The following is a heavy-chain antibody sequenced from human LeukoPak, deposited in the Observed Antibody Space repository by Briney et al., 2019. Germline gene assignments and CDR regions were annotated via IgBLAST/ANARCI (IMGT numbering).Heavy chain of an antibody. V-gene: IGHV4-61*02. CDR1: GYSISSGYY. J-gene: IGHJ4*02. CDR3: AREEYCSSTSCYVMSFDY. CDR2: IYTSGST. Sequence: SETLSLTCTVSGYSISSGYYWGWIRQPAGKGLEWIGRIYTSGSTNYNPSLKSRVTISVDTSKNQFSLKLSSVTAADTAVYYCAREEYCSSTSCYVMSFDYWGQGTLVTVSS. D-gene: IGHD2-2*01.